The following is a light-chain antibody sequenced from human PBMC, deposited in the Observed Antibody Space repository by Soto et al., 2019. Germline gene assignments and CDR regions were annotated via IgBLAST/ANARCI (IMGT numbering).Light chain of an antibody. CDR2: EVS. CDR3: CSSASSRPD. J-gene: IGLJ2*01. V-gene: IGLV2-23*02. Sequence: QSALTQPASVSGSPGQSITISCTGTSSDVGGYNLVSWYQQHPGKAPKLMIYEVSKQPSGVPNRFSGSKSGNAASLTSSGLHAEDEADYNCCSSASSRPDIGGGTKLTVL. CDR1: SSDVGGYNL.